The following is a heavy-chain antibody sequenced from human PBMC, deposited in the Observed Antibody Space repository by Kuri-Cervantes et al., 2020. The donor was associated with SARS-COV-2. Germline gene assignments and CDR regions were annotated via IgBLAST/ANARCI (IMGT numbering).Heavy chain of an antibody. V-gene: IGHV4-39*01. D-gene: IGHD3-3*01. CDR2: IYYSGST. J-gene: IGHJ4*02. CDR1: GGSISSGSYY. Sequence: ETLSLTCTVSGGSISSGSYYWGWIRQPPGKGLEWIGSIYYSGSTYYNPSLKSRVTISVDTSKNQFSLKLSSVTAADTAVYYCATHDFWSGSTFDYWGQGTLVTVSS. CDR3: ATHDFWSGSTFDY.